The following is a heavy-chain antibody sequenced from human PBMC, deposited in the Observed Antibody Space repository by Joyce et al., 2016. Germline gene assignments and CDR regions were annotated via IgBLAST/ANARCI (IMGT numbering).Heavy chain of an antibody. J-gene: IGHJ3*02. CDR3: ARDIHYYNSSGYYWGAFDI. D-gene: IGHD3-22*01. CDR1: GYIFTTYG. V-gene: IGHV1-18*01. Sequence: QVQLVQSGSEVKKPGASVEVSCKASGYIFTTYGISWVRQAPGQGFEWMGGNRAHHGNTKYAQKFQSRVTMTIDTSTSTAYMELESLRSDETAVYYWARDIHYYNSSGYYWGAFDIWGQGTMVSVSS. CDR2: NRAHHGNT.